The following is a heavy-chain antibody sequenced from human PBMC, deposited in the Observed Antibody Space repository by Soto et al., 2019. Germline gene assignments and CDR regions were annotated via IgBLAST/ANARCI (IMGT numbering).Heavy chain of an antibody. V-gene: IGHV4-34*01. CDR3: ARGRHYDILTLRYYFAY. D-gene: IGHD3-9*01. Sequence: PSETLSLTCAVYGGSFSGYYWSWIRQPPGKGLEWIGEINHSGSTNYNPSLKSRVTISVDTSKNQFSLKLSSVTAADTAVYYCARGRHYDILTLRYYFAYWGQGTLVTVSS. J-gene: IGHJ4*02. CDR2: INHSGST. CDR1: GGSFSGYY.